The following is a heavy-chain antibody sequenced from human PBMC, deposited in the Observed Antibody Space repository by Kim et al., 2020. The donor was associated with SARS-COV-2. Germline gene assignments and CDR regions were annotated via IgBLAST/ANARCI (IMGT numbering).Heavy chain of an antibody. CDR3: ARGGDTYYYYGMDV. V-gene: IGHV4-39*07. J-gene: IGHJ6*02. Sequence: NPSLKSRVTISVDTSKNQFSLKLSSVTAADTAVYYCARGGDTYYYYGMDVWGQGTTVTVSS. D-gene: IGHD3-16*01.